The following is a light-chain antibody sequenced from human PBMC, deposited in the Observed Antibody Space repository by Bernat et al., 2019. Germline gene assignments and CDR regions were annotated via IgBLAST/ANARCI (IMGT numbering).Light chain of an antibody. Sequence: QSALTQPRSVSGSPGQSVTISCTGTSSDVGSYNYVSWYRQHPGKAPKLMISDVTERPSGVPDRFSVSKSGTTASLTISGLQAEDEADYYCCSYAGGYTWVFGGGTKLTVL. CDR1: SSDVGSYNY. CDR3: CSYAGGYTWV. V-gene: IGLV2-11*01. CDR2: DVT. J-gene: IGLJ3*02.